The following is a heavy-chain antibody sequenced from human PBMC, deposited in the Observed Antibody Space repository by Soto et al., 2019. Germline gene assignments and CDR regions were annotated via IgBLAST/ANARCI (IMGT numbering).Heavy chain of an antibody. CDR2: IYHSGST. V-gene: IGHV4-4*02. Sequence: SETLSLTCAVSCCSISSSNWWSWVRQPPGKGLEWIGEIYHSGSTNYNPSLKSRVTISVDKSKNQFSLKLSSVIAADTAVYYCARVSGSYYYGMDVWGQGTTVT. D-gene: IGHD1-26*01. CDR3: ARVSGSYYYGMDV. J-gene: IGHJ6*02. CDR1: CCSISSSNW.